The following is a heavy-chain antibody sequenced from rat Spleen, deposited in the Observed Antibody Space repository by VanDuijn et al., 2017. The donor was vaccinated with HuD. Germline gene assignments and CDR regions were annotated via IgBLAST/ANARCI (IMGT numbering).Heavy chain of an antibody. J-gene: IGHJ2*01. D-gene: IGHD1-1*01. CDR1: GFTFNNYG. V-gene: IGHV5-29*01. CDR3: ARHYYYSGDHFDY. CDR2: FSYDGFTT. Sequence: EVQLVESGGGLVQPGRSLKLSCTASGFTFNNYGMAWVRQAPTKGLEWVAAFSYDGFTTYYRDSVKGRFTISRDNAKSTLYLQMDSLRSEDTATYYCARHYYYSGDHFDYWGQGVMVTVSS.